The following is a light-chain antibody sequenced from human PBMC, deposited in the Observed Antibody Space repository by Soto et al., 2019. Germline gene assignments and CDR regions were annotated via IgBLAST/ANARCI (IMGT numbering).Light chain of an antibody. V-gene: IGLV2-14*03. CDR2: DVT. J-gene: IGLJ2*01. Sequence: QSALTQPASVSGSLGQSITISCTGTISDVGGYNYVYWYQQHPGKDPKVVIFDVTKRPSGVSSRFSGSKSGNTASLTVYGLQAEDEGDYYCSSYTSSSTVIFGGGTKLTVL. CDR3: SSYTSSSTVI. CDR1: ISDVGGYNY.